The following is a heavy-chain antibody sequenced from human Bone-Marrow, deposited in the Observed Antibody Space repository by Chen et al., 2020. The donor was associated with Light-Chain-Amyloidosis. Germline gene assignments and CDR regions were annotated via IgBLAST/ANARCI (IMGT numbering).Heavy chain of an antibody. CDR2: IRSKANSYAT. CDR1: GFTFSGSA. V-gene: IGHV3-73*01. D-gene: IGHD3-16*01. Sequence: EVQLVESGGGLLQRGGSLKLSCAASGFTFSGSAMHWVRQASGKGLEWVGRIRSKANSYATAYAASVKGRFTISRDDSKNTAYLQMNSLKTEDTAVYYCIRAGGVGYFDYWGQGTLVTVSS. J-gene: IGHJ4*02. CDR3: IRAGGVGYFDY.